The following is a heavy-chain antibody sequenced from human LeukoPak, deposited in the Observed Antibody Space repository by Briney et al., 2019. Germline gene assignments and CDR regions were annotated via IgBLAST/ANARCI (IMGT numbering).Heavy chain of an antibody. J-gene: IGHJ3*02. Sequence: GGSLRLSCAASGFTFSSYWMSRVRQAPGKGLEWVANIKRDGSEKYHVDSVKGRLTISRDNTENSLYLQMNSLRAEDTAFYYCARARDYGSGRANAFDIWGQGTMVTVSS. CDR1: GFTFSSYW. V-gene: IGHV3-7*05. CDR3: ARARDYGSGRANAFDI. D-gene: IGHD3-10*01. CDR2: IKRDGSEK.